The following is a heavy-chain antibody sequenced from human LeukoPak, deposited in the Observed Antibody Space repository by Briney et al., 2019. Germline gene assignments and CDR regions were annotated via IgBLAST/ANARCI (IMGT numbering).Heavy chain of an antibody. J-gene: IGHJ6*04. CDR1: GATFSSYA. V-gene: IGHV1-69*13. D-gene: IGHD5-18*01. CDR2: IIPIFGTA. Sequence: SVKLSCKASGATFSSYAISWVRQAPGQGLEWMGGIIPIFGTANYAQKFQGRVTITADEPTSTAYMELSSLRSEDTAVYYCARDHTAMVKDYYYGMDVWGKGATVTVSS. CDR3: ARDHTAMVKDYYYGMDV.